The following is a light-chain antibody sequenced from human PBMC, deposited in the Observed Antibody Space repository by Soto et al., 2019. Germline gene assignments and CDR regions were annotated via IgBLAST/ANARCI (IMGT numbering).Light chain of an antibody. Sequence: EIVMTQSPATLSVSPGERATLSCRASQSVSSNLAWYQQKPGQAPRLLIYGASTRATGIPARFSGSGSGTEFTLTISSLQSEDFAVYYCQQYTNWPSWTFGKGTKV. V-gene: IGKV3-15*01. CDR3: QQYTNWPSWT. J-gene: IGKJ1*01. CDR2: GAS. CDR1: QSVSSN.